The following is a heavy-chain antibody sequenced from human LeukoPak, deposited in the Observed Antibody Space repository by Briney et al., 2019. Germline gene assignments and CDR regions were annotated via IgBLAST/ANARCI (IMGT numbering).Heavy chain of an antibody. D-gene: IGHD6-13*01. J-gene: IGHJ1*01. CDR2: ISSSSSYI. V-gene: IGHV3-21*05. CDR1: GFTFSSYE. CDR3: ARDPRAEQLATLVYFQH. Sequence: GGSLRLSCAASGFTFSSYEMNWVRQAPGKGLEWVSYISSSSSYIYYADSVKGRFTISRDNAKNSLYLQMNSLRAEDTAVYYCARDPRAEQLATLVYFQHWGQGTLVTVSS.